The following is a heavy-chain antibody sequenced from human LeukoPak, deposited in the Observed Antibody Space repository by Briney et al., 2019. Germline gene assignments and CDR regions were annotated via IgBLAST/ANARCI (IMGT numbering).Heavy chain of an antibody. CDR2: ISYDGSNK. V-gene: IGHV3-30*04. CDR3: ARDLCVVEVAAPVCLSGMDV. D-gene: IGHD2-15*01. CDR1: GFTFSSYA. Sequence: GRSLRLSCAASGFTFSSYAMHWVRQAPGKGLEWVAVISYDGSNKYYADSVKGRFTISRDNSKNTLYLQMNSLRAEDTAVYYCARDLCVVEVAAPVCLSGMDVWGKGTTVTVSS. J-gene: IGHJ6*04.